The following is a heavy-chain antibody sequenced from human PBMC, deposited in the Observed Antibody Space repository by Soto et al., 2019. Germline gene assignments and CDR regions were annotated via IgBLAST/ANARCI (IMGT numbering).Heavy chain of an antibody. CDR1: GGTFSSYA. D-gene: IGHD6-19*01. J-gene: IGHJ4*02. CDR2: IIPIFGTA. Sequence: SVKVSCKASGGTFSSYAISWVRQAPGQGLEWMGGIIPIFGTANYAQEFQGRVTITADKSTSTAYMELSSLRSEDTAVYYCARGGYSSGWYLVYWGQGTLVTVSS. CDR3: ARGGYSSGWYLVY. V-gene: IGHV1-69*06.